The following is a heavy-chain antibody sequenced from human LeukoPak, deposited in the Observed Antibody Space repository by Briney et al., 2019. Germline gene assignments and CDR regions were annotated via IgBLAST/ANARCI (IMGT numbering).Heavy chain of an antibody. CDR3: AYLSGAIPSGYYMDV. D-gene: IGHD2-21*01. J-gene: IGHJ6*03. Sequence: SETLSLTCTVSGGSISSYYWSWIRQPPGKGLEWIGYIYTSGSTNYNPSLKSRGTISVDTSKNQFSLKLSSVTAADTAVYYCAYLSGAIPSGYYMDVWGKGTTVTVSS. CDR1: GGSISSYY. V-gene: IGHV4-4*09. CDR2: IYTSGST.